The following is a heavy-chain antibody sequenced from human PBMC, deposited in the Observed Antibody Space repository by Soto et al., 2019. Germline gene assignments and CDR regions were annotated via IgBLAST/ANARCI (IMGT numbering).Heavy chain of an antibody. D-gene: IGHD3-16*01. CDR1: GCTIN. V-gene: IGHV1-69*10. J-gene: IGHJ3*02. Sequence: SVEVSCKVSGCTINIRWVRQAPGQGLEWMGGFIPVIDKANYAWKFLGIVVISADRATNIVYLEMRSLTFEDTAVCYCARGSGGDAFDIRGQGTMVTGSS. CDR2: FIPVIDKA. CDR3: ARGSGGDAFDI.